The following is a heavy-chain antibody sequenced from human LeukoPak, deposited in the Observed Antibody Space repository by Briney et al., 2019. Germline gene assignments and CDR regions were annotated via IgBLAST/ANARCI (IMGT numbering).Heavy chain of an antibody. D-gene: IGHD4-17*01. J-gene: IGHJ2*01. CDR1: GGSISSYY. CDR2: IYTSGST. CDR3: ARGQSDATVTTLHWYFDL. V-gene: IGHV4-4*07. Sequence: ESSETLSLTCTVSGGSISSYYWSWIRQAAGKGLEWIGRIYTSGSTNYNPSLKSRVTMSVDTSKNQFSLRLSSVTAADTAVYYCARGQSDATVTTLHWYFDLWGRGTLVTVSS.